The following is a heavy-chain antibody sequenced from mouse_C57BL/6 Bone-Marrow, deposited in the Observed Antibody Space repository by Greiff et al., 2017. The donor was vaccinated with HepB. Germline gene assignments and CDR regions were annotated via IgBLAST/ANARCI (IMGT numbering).Heavy chain of an antibody. V-gene: IGHV14-4*01. Sequence: VQLQQSGAELVRPGASVKLSCTASGFNIKDDYMHWVKQRPEQGLEWIGWIEPENGDTEYASKFQGKATITADTSSNTAYLQLSSLTYEDTAVYYCIYYYGSSYGWYFDVWGTGTTVTVSS. CDR1: GFNIKDDY. CDR3: IYYYGSSYGWYFDV. J-gene: IGHJ1*03. D-gene: IGHD1-1*01. CDR2: IEPENGDT.